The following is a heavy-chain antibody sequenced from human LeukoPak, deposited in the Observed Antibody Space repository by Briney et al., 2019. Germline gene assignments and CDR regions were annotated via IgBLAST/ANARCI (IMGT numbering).Heavy chain of an antibody. CDR1: GFSLRTSGVG. CDR2: SYGDDNK. J-gene: IGHJ6*04. V-gene: IGHV2-5*02. Sequence: SGPTPVKPTQTLTLTCTFSGFSLRTSGVGVGWIRQPPGKAREWLALSYGDDNKRYSPSLKSRLTITKDTSKNQVVLRMTNMDPVDTATYYCAHDDPGNYGMDVWGKGTTVTVSS. CDR3: AHDDPGNYGMDV. D-gene: IGHD3-10*01.